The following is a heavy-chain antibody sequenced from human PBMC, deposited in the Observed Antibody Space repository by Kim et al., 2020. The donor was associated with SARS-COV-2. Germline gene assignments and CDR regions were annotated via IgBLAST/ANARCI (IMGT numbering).Heavy chain of an antibody. J-gene: IGHJ6*02. V-gene: IGHV5-51*01. CDR3: ARPGGYCGTNGVCYTDYYYGMDV. CDR2: IYPGDSDT. Sequence: GESLKISCKGSGYSFTSYWIGWVRQMPGKGLEWMGIIYPGDSDTRYSPSFQGQVTISADKSISTAYLQWSILKASDTAMYYCARPGGYCGTNGVCYTDYYYGMDVWGQGTTVTVSS. CDR1: GYSFTSYW. D-gene: IGHD2-8*01.